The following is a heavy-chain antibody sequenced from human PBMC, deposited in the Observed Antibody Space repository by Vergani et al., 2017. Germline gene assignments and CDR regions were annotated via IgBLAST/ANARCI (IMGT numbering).Heavy chain of an antibody. V-gene: IGHV3-23*04. Sequence: EVQLVETGGGLIQPGGSLRLSCAASGFTVGSNYMSWVRQAPGKGLEWVSAISGSGGSTYYADSVKGRFTISRDNSKNTLYLQMNSLRAEDTAVYYCANGNWNTNNWFDPWGQGTLVTVSS. CDR3: ANGNWNTNNWFDP. D-gene: IGHD1/OR15-1a*01. CDR1: GFTVGSNY. J-gene: IGHJ5*02. CDR2: ISGSGGST.